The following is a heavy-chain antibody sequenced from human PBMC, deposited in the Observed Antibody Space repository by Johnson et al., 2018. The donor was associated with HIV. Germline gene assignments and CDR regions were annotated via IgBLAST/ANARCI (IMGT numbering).Heavy chain of an antibody. Sequence: VQLVESGGGLVQPGGSLRLSCAASGFTVSSNYMSWVRQAPGKGLEWVSVIYSGGSTYYADSVKGRFTISRDNSKNTLYLQMNSLRAEDTAVYYCARGLIRQLWLQAACDIWGQGTMVTVSS. D-gene: IGHD5-18*01. CDR3: ARGLIRQLWLQAACDI. V-gene: IGHV3-53*01. CDR2: IYSGGST. J-gene: IGHJ3*02. CDR1: GFTVSSNY.